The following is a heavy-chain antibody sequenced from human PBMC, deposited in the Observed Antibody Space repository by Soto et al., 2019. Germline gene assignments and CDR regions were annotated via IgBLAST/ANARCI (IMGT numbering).Heavy chain of an antibody. D-gene: IGHD3-22*01. CDR3: AREQHYYDSSGYYNWFDP. V-gene: IGHV4-59*01. CDR1: GGSISSYY. CDR2: IYYSGST. Sequence: ETLSLTCTVSGGSISSYYWSWIRQPPGKGLEWIGYIYYSGSTNYNPSLKSRVTISVDTSKNQFSLKLSSVTAADTAVYYCAREQHYYDSSGYYNWFDPWGQGTLVTVSS. J-gene: IGHJ5*02.